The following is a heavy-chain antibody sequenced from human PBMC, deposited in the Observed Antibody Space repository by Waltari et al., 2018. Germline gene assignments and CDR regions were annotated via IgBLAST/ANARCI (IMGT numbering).Heavy chain of an antibody. J-gene: IGHJ4*02. CDR1: GYTLTELS. Sequence: QVQTVQSGAEVKKPGASVKVSCKVSGYTLTELSMHWVRQAPGKGLEWMGGLYPEEVETIHAQKFQGIGTMTEDPSTDTADMELSSLRSEVTAVYYCATDRWSDYCGSGSYNRWGQGNLVTVSS. CDR3: ATDRWSDYCGSGSYNR. CDR2: LYPEEVET. V-gene: IGHV1-24*01. D-gene: IGHD3-10*01.